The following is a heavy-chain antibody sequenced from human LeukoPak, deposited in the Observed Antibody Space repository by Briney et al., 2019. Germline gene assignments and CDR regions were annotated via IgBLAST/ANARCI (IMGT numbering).Heavy chain of an antibody. CDR2: ISGNGGST. J-gene: IGHJ4*02. V-gene: IGHV3-64*01. CDR3: ARRGSSYGDSMDC. Sequence: SGGSLGLSCAASGFTFSSYAMHWVRQAPGKGLEYVSAISGNGGSTYYANSVKGRFTISRDNSKNTLYPQMGSLRAEDMAVYYCARRGSSYGDSMDCWGQGTLVTVSS. CDR1: GFTFSSYA. D-gene: IGHD4-17*01.